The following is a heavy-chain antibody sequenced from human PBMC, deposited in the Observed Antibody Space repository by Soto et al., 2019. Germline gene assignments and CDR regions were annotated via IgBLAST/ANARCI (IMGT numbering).Heavy chain of an antibody. CDR1: GYTFTSYA. CDR3: ALSIAVAGFDY. V-gene: IGHV1-3*01. J-gene: IGHJ4*02. CDR2: FNAGNGKT. D-gene: IGHD6-19*01. Sequence: ASVKVSCKASGYTFTSYAMHWVRQAPGQGLEWMGWFNAGNGKTKYSQKFQGRVTMTKDTSTNTAYMELSSLRSEDTAVYYCALSIAVAGFDYWGQGTLVTVSS.